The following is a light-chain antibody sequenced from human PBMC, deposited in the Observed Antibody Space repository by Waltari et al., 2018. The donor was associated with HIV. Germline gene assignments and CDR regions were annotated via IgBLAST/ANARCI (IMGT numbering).Light chain of an antibody. Sequence: QSALTQPASVSGSPGQSITISCTGTSSDVGSTKYVSWHQQYPGKAPKLIIHDVSDRPSCIAKRFSGSKSGNMASLTISGLQTEDEADYYCSSYTSSSTYVFGTGTRVTVL. CDR1: SSDVGSTKY. CDR3: SSYTSSSTYV. V-gene: IGLV2-14*03. J-gene: IGLJ1*01. CDR2: DVS.